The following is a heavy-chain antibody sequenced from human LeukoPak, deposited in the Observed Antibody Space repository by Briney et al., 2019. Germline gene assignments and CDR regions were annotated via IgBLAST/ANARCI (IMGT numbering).Heavy chain of an antibody. CDR1: GYTFTSYD. CDR3: ARGSKVSDFWSGYPVLGWFDP. V-gene: IGHV1-8*01. CDR2: MNPNSGNT. D-gene: IGHD3-3*01. Sequence: ASVKVSCKASGYTFTSYDINWVRQATGQGLEWMGWMNPNSGNTGYAQKFQGRVTMTRNTSISTAYLELSSLRSEDTAVYYCARGSKVSDFWSGYPVLGWFDPWGQGTVVTVSS. J-gene: IGHJ5*02.